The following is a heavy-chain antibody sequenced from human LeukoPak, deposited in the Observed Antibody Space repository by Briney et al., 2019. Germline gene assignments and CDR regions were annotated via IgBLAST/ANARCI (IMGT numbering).Heavy chain of an antibody. D-gene: IGHD1-14*01. CDR3: ANEPAFDY. CDR2: ISGSGGST. V-gene: IGHV3-23*01. CDR1: GXTFSSXA. J-gene: IGHJ4*02. Sequence: SLRLXXXASGXTFSSXAMSWVRQAPGKGLEWVSAISGSGGSTYYADSVKGRFTISRDNSKNTLYLQMNSLRAEDTAVYYCANEPAFDYWGQGTLVTVSS.